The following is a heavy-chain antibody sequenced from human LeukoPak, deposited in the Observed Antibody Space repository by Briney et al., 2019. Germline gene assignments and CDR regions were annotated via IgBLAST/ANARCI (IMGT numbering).Heavy chain of an antibody. J-gene: IGHJ4*02. CDR2: ISAYNGNT. CDR1: GYTFTSYG. V-gene: IGHV1-18*01. Sequence: ASVKVSCKASGYTFTSYGISWVRQAPGQGLEWMGWISAYNGNTNYVQKLQGRVTMTTDTSTSTAYMELRSLRSDDTAVYYCARGQEVSSGWYIGSSFDYWGQGTLVTVSS. D-gene: IGHD6-19*01. CDR3: ARGQEVSSGWYIGSSFDY.